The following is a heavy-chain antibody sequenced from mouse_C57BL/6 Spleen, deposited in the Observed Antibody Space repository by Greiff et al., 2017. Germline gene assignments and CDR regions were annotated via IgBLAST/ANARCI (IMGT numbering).Heavy chain of an antibody. Sequence: VQLKESGPGLVKPSQSLSLTCSVTGYSITSGYYWNWIRQFPGNKLEWMGYISYDGSNNYNPSLKNRISITRDTSKNQFFLKLNSVTTEDTATYYCARSHYLRSCDYWGQGTTLTVSS. CDR3: ARSHYLRSCDY. J-gene: IGHJ2*01. CDR2: ISYDGSN. D-gene: IGHD2-12*01. CDR1: GYSITSGYY. V-gene: IGHV3-6*01.